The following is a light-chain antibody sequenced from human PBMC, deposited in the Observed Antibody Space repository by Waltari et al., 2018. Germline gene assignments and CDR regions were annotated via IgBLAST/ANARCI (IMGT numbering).Light chain of an antibody. CDR1: NLGDQF. V-gene: IGLV3-1*01. J-gene: IGLJ2*01. CDR2: QDT. CDR3: QAWDSRIVV. Sequence: DLRQPPSVSVSTGQPGSITCSGSNLGDQFGYWYQQKTDQSPALVVYQDTKPPSGIPERFSGSNSGNTATLTISETQAADEADYYCQAWDSRIVVFGGGTKLTVL.